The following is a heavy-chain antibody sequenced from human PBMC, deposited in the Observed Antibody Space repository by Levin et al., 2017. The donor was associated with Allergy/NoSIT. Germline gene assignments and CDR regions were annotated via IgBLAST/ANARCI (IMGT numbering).Heavy chain of an antibody. CDR1: GGTFSSYA. CDR2: IIPIFGTA. J-gene: IGHJ4*02. D-gene: IGHD1-7*01. V-gene: IGHV1-69*06. CDR3: ARRSPYNWNYGVFDY. Sequence: ASVKVSCKASGGTFSSYAISWVRQAPGQGLEWMGGIIPIFGTANYAQKFQGRVTITADKSTSTAYMELSSLRSEDTAVYYCARRSPYNWNYGVFDYWGQGTLVTVSS.